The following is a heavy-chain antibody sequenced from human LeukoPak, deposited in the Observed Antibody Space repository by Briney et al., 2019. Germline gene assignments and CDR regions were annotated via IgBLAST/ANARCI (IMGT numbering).Heavy chain of an antibody. D-gene: IGHD2-2*01. V-gene: IGHV1-2*02. J-gene: IGHJ6*03. Sequence: ASVKVSCKASGYTFTGYYIYWVRQAPGQGLEWMGWINPNSGGTNYAQKFQGRVTMTRDTSISTAYMELSRLRSDDTAVYYCARDLMATDIVVVPAAMAPDYYYYMDVWGKGTTVTVSS. CDR3: ARDLMATDIVVVPAAMAPDYYYYMDV. CDR2: INPNSGGT. CDR1: GYTFTGYY.